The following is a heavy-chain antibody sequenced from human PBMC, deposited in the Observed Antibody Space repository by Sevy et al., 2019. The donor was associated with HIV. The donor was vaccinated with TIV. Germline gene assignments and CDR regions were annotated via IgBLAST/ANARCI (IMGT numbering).Heavy chain of an antibody. CDR1: GGSISSYY. V-gene: IGHV4-59*13. CDR2: IYYSGST. D-gene: IGHD3-22*01. CDR3: ARDNYYYDSSGYYHSWFDP. J-gene: IGHJ5*02. Sequence: SETLSLTCTVSGGSISSYYWSWIRQPPGKGLEWIGYIYYSGSTNYNPSLKSRVTISVDTSKNQFSLMLSSVTAADTAVYYCARDNYYYDSSGYYHSWFDPWGQGTLVTVSS.